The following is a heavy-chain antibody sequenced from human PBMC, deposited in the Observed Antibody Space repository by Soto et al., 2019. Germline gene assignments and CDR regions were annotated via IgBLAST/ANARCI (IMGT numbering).Heavy chain of an antibody. V-gene: IGHV3-7*03. J-gene: IGHJ4*02. D-gene: IGHD3-22*01. CDR3: ARDTDSSGHLDFTEY. CDR1: GFNFSWYW. Sequence: EVQLVESGGGLVQPGGSLRLSCAASGFNFSWYWMSWVRQAPGKGLEWVANIKQDGSEKYYVDSVKGRFAISRDNAKNSLYLQMNSLRAEDTAVYYCARDTDSSGHLDFTEYWGQGTLVTVSS. CDR2: IKQDGSEK.